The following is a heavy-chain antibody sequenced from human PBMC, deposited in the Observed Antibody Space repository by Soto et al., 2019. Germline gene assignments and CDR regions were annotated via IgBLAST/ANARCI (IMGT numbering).Heavy chain of an antibody. CDR2: IYATGTT. Sequence: SEALSLTCTVYGASISGYYWSWIRKSAGKGLEWIGRIYATGTTDYNPSLKSRVMMSVDTSKKQFSLKLRSVTAADTAVYYCVRDGTKTLRDWFDPWGQGISVTVSS. CDR3: VRDGTKTLRDWFDP. D-gene: IGHD1-1*01. J-gene: IGHJ5*02. CDR1: GASISGYY. V-gene: IGHV4-4*07.